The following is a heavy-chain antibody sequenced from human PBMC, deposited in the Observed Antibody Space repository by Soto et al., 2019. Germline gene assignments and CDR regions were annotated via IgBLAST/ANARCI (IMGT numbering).Heavy chain of an antibody. Sequence: GASVKVSCKASGYTFTSYAMHWVRQAPGQRLEWMGWINAGNGNTKYSQKFQGRVTITRDTSASTVYMELSSLRSEDTAVYYCASRTIYSSSWGYGMDVWGQGTTVTVSS. V-gene: IGHV1-3*01. CDR2: INAGNGNT. D-gene: IGHD6-13*01. J-gene: IGHJ6*02. CDR3: ASRTIYSSSWGYGMDV. CDR1: GYTFTSYA.